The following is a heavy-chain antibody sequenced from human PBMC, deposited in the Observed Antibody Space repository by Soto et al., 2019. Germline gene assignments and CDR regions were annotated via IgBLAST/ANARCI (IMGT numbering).Heavy chain of an antibody. CDR2: IYYSGST. Sequence: QVQLQESGPGLVKPSQTLSLTCTVSGGSISSGGYYWSWIRQHPGKGLEWIGYIYYSGSTYYNPSLKSRVTISVDTSKNQFSLKLSSVTAADTAVYYCARDRRRGYSGYDYYYYGMDVWGQGTTVTVSS. V-gene: IGHV4-31*03. J-gene: IGHJ6*02. D-gene: IGHD5-12*01. CDR1: GGSISSGGYY. CDR3: ARDRRRGYSGYDYYYYGMDV.